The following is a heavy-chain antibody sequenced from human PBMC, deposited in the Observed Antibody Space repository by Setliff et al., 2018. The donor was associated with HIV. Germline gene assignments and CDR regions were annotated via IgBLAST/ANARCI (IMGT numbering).Heavy chain of an antibody. D-gene: IGHD6-13*01. Sequence: TLSLTCTVSGGSISCHSWRWIRQPPGKGLEWIGSLYYSGSTNYNPFLMLRVTISVDTSKNQFSLKLSSVTAADTAVYYCARDAASAGTWDWGQGTLVNVSS. CDR2: LYYSGST. CDR1: GGSISCHS. CDR3: ARDAASAGTWD. J-gene: IGHJ4*02. V-gene: IGHV4-59*11.